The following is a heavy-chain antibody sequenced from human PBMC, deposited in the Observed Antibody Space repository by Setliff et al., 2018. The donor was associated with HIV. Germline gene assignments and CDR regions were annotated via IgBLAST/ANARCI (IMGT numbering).Heavy chain of an antibody. CDR1: GGSIRNIDYY. CDR3: ARRRGQKATGWYYFDF. Sequence: SETLSLTCTVSGGSIRNIDYYWGWIRQPPGKGLEWIGSIYHSGRTYYNPSLKSRVSISVDTSKRQFSLKLTSVTAGDSALYYCARRRGQKATGWYYFDFWGQGALVTV. J-gene: IGHJ4*02. D-gene: IGHD6-19*01. V-gene: IGHV4-39*01. CDR2: IYHSGRT.